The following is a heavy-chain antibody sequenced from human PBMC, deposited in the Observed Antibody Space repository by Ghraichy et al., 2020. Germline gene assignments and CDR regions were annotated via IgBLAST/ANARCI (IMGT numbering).Heavy chain of an antibody. Sequence: SLTTNGVGVGWIRQPPGKALEWLAVTYWDDDRRYSPSLKSRLTITKEVSKNQVVLTMTNADPVDTATYYCARRHNSHFDFWGQGTLVTVSS. V-gene: IGHV2-5*02. CDR3: ARRHNSHFDF. CDR1: SLTTNGVG. CDR2: TYWDDDR. J-gene: IGHJ4*02. D-gene: IGHD1-1*01.